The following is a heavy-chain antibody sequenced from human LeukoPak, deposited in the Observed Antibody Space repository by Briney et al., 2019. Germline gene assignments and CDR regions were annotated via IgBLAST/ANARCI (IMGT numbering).Heavy chain of an antibody. J-gene: IGHJ5*02. Sequence: SVKVSCKASGGTFSSYAISWVRQAPGQGLEWMRGIIPIFGTANYAQKFQGRVTITTDESTSTAYMELSSLRSEDTAVYYCAREDTYSSGWYGWFDPWGQGTLVTVSS. CDR2: IIPIFGTA. V-gene: IGHV1-69*05. D-gene: IGHD6-19*01. CDR1: GGTFSSYA. CDR3: AREDTYSSGWYGWFDP.